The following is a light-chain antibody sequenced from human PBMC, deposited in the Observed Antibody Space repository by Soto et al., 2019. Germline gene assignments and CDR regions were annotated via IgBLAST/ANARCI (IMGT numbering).Light chain of an antibody. J-gene: IGKJ1*01. V-gene: IGKV1-39*01. CDR1: QGINRN. CDR3: EQSYSALWT. Sequence: DIQVTQSPSSLSASVGDRVIITCRASQGINRNLNWYQQKPGQAPKLLIYAASSLQSGGPTWFRGTASWTEFTPTITGLQPEDSSSYYCEQSYSALWTFGQGTKVEIK. CDR2: AAS.